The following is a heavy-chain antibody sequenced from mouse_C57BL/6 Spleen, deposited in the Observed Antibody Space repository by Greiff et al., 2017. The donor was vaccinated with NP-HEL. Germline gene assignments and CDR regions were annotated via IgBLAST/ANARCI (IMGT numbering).Heavy chain of an antibody. D-gene: IGHD2-2*01. CDR1: GYTFTSYW. J-gene: IGHJ4*01. CDR2: IHPNSGST. CDR3: ARCYYGYGDYAMDY. V-gene: IGHV1-64*01. Sequence: QVHVKQPGAELVKPGASVKLSCKASGYTFTSYWMHWVKQRPGQGLEWIGMIHPNSGSTNYNEKFKSKATLTVDTSSSTAYMQLSSLTSADSAVYYCARCYYGYGDYAMDYWGQGTSVTVSS.